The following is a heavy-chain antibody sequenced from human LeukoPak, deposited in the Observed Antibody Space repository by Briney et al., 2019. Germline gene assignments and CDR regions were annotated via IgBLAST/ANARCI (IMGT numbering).Heavy chain of an antibody. CDR1: GGSISSYY. CDR2: ISDSGST. D-gene: IGHD3-10*01. CDR3: ARDEGSCDTNRCYEAFDI. Sequence: ASETLSLTCIVSGGSISSYYWSWIRQPPGKGLEWIGYISDSGSTNYNASLKSRVTISVDTSKNRFSLKLSSVTAADTAMYYCARDEGSCDTNRCYEAFDIWGQGTMVTVSS. J-gene: IGHJ3*02. V-gene: IGHV4-59*01.